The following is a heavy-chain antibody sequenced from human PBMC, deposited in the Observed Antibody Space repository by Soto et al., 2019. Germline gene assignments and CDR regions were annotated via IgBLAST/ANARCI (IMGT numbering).Heavy chain of an antibody. D-gene: IGHD2-21*02. J-gene: IGHJ4*02. V-gene: IGHV3-23*01. CDR1: GLSFSSLA. CDR2: ISGRGVDT. Sequence: PGGSLRLSCAASGLSFSSLAMSWVRQAKGEGLEWVSSISGRGVDTLYADSVKGRFTISRDNSRNTLYLQVNSLRAEDTAVYYCAKDQTDVTLFDYWGQGTLVTVSS. CDR3: AKDQTDVTLFDY.